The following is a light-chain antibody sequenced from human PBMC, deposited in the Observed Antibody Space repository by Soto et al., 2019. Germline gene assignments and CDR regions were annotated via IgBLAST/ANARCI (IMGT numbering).Light chain of an antibody. CDR1: SRDPTSYNY. Sequence: QSALTQPASVSGSPGQSITISCAGTSRDPTSYNYVSWYQQHPGQATKLIIYEVNNRPSGVSNRFSGSKSGTTASLTISGLQVEDEADYYCSSHTNSDTVYVFGAGTKGTVL. CDR2: EVN. J-gene: IGLJ1*01. CDR3: SSHTNSDTVYV. V-gene: IGLV2-14*01.